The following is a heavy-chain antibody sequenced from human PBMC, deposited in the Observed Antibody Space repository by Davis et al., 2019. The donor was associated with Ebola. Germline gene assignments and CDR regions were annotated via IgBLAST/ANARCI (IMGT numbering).Heavy chain of an antibody. Sequence: GESLKISCKGSGYSFTSYWIGWVRQMPGKGLEWMGIIYPGDSDTRYSPSFQGQVTISADKSISTAYLQWSNLKASDTAMYYCARFRSRNYYYYGMDVWGQGTTVTVSS. CDR3: ARFRSRNYYYYGMDV. D-gene: IGHD1-14*01. V-gene: IGHV5-51*01. CDR1: GYSFTSYW. CDR2: IYPGDSDT. J-gene: IGHJ6*02.